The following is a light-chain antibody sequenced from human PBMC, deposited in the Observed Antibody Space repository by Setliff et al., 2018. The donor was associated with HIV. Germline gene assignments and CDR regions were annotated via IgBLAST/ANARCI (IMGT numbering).Light chain of an antibody. V-gene: IGLV1-40*01. CDR1: SSNIGAGYD. CDR2: GNS. CDR3: QSYDSSLSGYV. J-gene: IGLJ1*01. Sequence: VLAQPPSVSGAPGQRVTISCTGSSSNIGAGYDVHWYQQLPGTAPKLLIYGNSNRPSGVPDRFSGSKSGTSASLAITGLQAEDEADYYCQSYDSSLSGYVFGTGTKVTVL.